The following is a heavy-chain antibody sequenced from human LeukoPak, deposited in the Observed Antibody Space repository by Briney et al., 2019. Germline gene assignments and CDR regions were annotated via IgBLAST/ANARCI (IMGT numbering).Heavy chain of an antibody. D-gene: IGHD3-3*01. J-gene: IGHJ4*02. CDR3: ARRGDYYYDFWSGYYTED. CDR2: INHSGST. V-gene: IGHV4-34*01. CDR1: GGSLSGYY. Sequence: PSETLSLTCAVYGGSLSGYYWSWIRQPPGKGLEWIGEINHSGSTNYNPSLKSRVTISVDTSKNQFSLKLSSVTAADTAVYYCARRGDYYYDFWSGYYTEDWGQGTLVTVSS.